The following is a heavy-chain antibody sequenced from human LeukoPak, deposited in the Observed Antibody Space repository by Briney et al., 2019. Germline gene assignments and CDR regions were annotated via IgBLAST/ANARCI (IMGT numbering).Heavy chain of an antibody. V-gene: IGHV4-39*01. CDR1: GGSISSSSYY. Sequence: PSETLSLTCTVSGGSISSSSYYWGWIRQPPGKGLEWIGSIYYSGSTYYNPSLKSRVTISVDTSKNQFSLKLSSVTAADTAVYYCARLEGGYWYFDRWGRGTLVTVSS. D-gene: IGHD3-16*01. CDR3: ARLEGGYWYFDR. J-gene: IGHJ2*01. CDR2: IYYSGST.